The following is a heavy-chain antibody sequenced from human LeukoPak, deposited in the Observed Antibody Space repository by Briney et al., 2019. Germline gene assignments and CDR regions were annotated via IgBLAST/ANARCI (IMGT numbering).Heavy chain of an antibody. D-gene: IGHD4-23*01. CDR1: GFTFSNYV. V-gene: IGHV3-21*01. Sequence: GGSLRLSCAASGFTFSNYVMIWVRQAPGKGLEWVSIIGTSGGDIHYADSAKGRFTISRDIAKNTLYLQMNTLTAEDTAVYYCARDFGGNSDFWGQGTLVTVSS. CDR2: IGTSGGDI. J-gene: IGHJ4*02. CDR3: ARDFGGNSDF.